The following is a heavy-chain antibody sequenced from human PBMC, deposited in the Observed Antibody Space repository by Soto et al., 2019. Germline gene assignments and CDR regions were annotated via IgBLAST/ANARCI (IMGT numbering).Heavy chain of an antibody. Sequence: PGGSLRLSCAASGFTVSSNYMSWVRQAPGKGLEWVSVIYSGGSTYYADSVKGRFTISRDNSKNTLYLQMNSLRAEDTAVYYCARTSVANWFDPWGQGTLVTVSS. D-gene: IGHD6-19*01. CDR2: IYSGGST. V-gene: IGHV3-53*01. CDR3: ARTSVANWFDP. J-gene: IGHJ5*02. CDR1: GFTVSSNY.